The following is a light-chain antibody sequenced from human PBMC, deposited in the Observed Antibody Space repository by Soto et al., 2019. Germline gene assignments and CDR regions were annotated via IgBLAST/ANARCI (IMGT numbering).Light chain of an antibody. V-gene: IGLV1-40*01. CDR1: NSNIGGGND. Sequence: QSVLTQPPSVSGAPGQRVTISSTGGNSNIGGGNDVHWYQQIPGKAPKLLIYGDNNRPSGVPDRFSGSKSGTSASLAITGLRAEDEADYYCHSYDSNLSGSVFGGGTKFTVL. CDR3: HSYDSNLSGSV. CDR2: GDN. J-gene: IGLJ3*02.